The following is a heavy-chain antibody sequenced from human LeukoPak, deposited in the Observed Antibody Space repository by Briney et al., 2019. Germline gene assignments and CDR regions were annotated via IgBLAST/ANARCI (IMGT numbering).Heavy chain of an antibody. CDR2: ISTYNGNT. Sequence: ASVKVSCTASGYTFTSYGISWVRQAPGQGLEWMGWISTYNGNTNYAQNLQGRVTMTRDTSTSTAYMELRSLRSDDTAVYYCARDCGSTIDYWGQGTPVTVSS. CDR3: ARDCGSTIDY. D-gene: IGHD1-26*01. V-gene: IGHV1-18*01. J-gene: IGHJ4*02. CDR1: GYTFTSYG.